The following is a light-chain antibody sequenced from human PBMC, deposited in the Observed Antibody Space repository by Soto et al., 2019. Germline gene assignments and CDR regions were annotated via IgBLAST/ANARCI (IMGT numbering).Light chain of an antibody. Sequence: EIVLTQSPATLSLSPGDIATLSCRASQDISNHLAWYQQRPGQAPRLLIYGASKRAIGLPARFSGSGSGTEFTLTITSLQSEDFAVYYCQQYNNWPQTFGQGTKVDIK. CDR3: QQYNNWPQT. CDR2: GAS. CDR1: QDISNH. V-gene: IGKV3-15*01. J-gene: IGKJ1*01.